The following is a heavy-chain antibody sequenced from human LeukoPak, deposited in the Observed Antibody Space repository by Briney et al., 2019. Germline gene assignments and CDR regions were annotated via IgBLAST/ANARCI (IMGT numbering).Heavy chain of an antibody. V-gene: IGHV3-7*01. D-gene: IGHD3-10*01. J-gene: IGHJ4*02. CDR3: VRDVYGSGSYRNY. CDR1: GFTFSSYW. Sequence: GGSLRLSCAASGFTFSSYWMSWVRQAPGKGLEWVANIKQDGSEKYYVDSVKGRFTISRDNAKNSLYLQMNSLRAEDTAVYYCVRDVYGSGSYRNYWGQGTLVTVSS. CDR2: IKQDGSEK.